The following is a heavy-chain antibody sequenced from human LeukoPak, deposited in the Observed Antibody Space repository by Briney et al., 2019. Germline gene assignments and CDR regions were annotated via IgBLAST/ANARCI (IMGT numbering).Heavy chain of an antibody. CDR3: ARARPTVVTFYSHFDY. Sequence: PSETLSLTCTVPGGSISSYYWSWIRQPPGKGLEWIGYIYYSGSTNYNPSLKSRVTISVDTSKNQFSLKLSSVTAADTAVYYCARARPTVVTFYSHFDYWGQGTLVTVSS. J-gene: IGHJ4*02. CDR2: IYYSGST. CDR1: GGSISSYY. D-gene: IGHD4-23*01. V-gene: IGHV4-59*01.